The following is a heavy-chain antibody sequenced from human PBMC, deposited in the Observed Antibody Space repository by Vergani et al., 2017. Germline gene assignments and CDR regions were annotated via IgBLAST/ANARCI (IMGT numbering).Heavy chain of an antibody. V-gene: IGHV3-74*01. Sequence: EVELVESGGGLVQPGGSLRLSCAASGFTFNEYWMHWARQVPGKGLVWVSGMNGDGDTISYADSVKGLFTISRDNATNTLFLQMNSLRAEDTAVYYCARARKFRFGVVWENWFDPWGQGTLVTVSS. CDR3: ARARKFRFGVVWENWFDP. D-gene: IGHD3-3*01. CDR1: GFTFNEYW. J-gene: IGHJ5*02. CDR2: MNGDGDTI.